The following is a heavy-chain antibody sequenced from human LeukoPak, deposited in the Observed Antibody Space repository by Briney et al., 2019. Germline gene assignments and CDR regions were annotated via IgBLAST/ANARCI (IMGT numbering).Heavy chain of an antibody. CDR2: IIPIFGTA. CDR1: GGTFSSYA. Sequence: ASVKVSCKASGGTFSSYAISWVRQAPGQGLEWMGRIIPIFGTANYAQKFQGRVTITTDESTSPAYMELSSLRSEDTAVYYCARGSKTYYYDSSGYVFDYWGQGTLVTVSS. J-gene: IGHJ4*02. D-gene: IGHD3-22*01. CDR3: ARGSKTYYYDSSGYVFDY. V-gene: IGHV1-69*05.